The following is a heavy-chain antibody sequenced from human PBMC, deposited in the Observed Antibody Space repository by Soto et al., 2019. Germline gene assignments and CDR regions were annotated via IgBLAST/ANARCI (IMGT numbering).Heavy chain of an antibody. CDR3: ARATLGLSAFDI. J-gene: IGHJ3*02. Sequence: PSETLSLTCTVSGGSIRSGGYYWSWIRQHPGKGLEWIGYIYYSGSTNYNPSLKSRVTISVDTSKNQFSLKLSSVTAADTAVYYCARATLGLSAFDIWGQGTMVTVSS. V-gene: IGHV4-61*08. CDR2: IYYSGST. CDR1: GGSIRSGGYY. D-gene: IGHD3-16*01.